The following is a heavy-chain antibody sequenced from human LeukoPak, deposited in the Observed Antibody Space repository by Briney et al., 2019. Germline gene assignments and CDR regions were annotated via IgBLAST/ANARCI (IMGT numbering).Heavy chain of an antibody. V-gene: IGHV3-11*01. CDR1: GFTFSDYY. Sequence: GGSLRLSCAASGFTFSDYYMSWIRQAPGKGLEWVSYISSSGSTIYYADSVKGRLTTSRDNAKNSLYLQMNSLRAEDTAVHYCARGHTAMVTGHFQHWGQGTLVTVSS. CDR3: ARGHTAMVTGHFQH. J-gene: IGHJ1*01. D-gene: IGHD5-18*01. CDR2: ISSSGSTI.